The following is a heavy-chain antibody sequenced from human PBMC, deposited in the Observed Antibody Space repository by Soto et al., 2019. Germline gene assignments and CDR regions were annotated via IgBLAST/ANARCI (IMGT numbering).Heavy chain of an antibody. J-gene: IGHJ6*02. D-gene: IGHD3-10*01. Sequence: QVQLQESGPGLVKPSQTLSLTCTVSGGSISNGGYYWSWIRQHPGKGLEWFGYIYYSGSTYYNPSLKSRVSMSVDTSKNQFSLKLGSVTAADTAVYYCARALLRLNYYGSGSYYKGGMDVWGQGTTVTVSS. CDR3: ARALLRLNYYGSGSYYKGGMDV. CDR1: GGSISNGGYY. V-gene: IGHV4-31*03. CDR2: IYYSGST.